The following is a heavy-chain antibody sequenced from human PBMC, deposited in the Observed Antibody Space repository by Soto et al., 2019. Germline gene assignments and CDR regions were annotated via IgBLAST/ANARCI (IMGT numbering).Heavy chain of an antibody. CDR2: IIPIFGTA. CDR1: GGIFSSYA. V-gene: IGHV1-69*13. CDR3: AREAIVATISLYYFDY. D-gene: IGHD5-12*01. Sequence: SVKVSCKASGGIFSSYAISWVRQAPGQGLEWMGGIIPIFGTANYAQKFQGRVTITADESTSTAYMELSSLRSEDTAVYYCAREAIVATISLYYFDYWGQGTLVTVSS. J-gene: IGHJ4*02.